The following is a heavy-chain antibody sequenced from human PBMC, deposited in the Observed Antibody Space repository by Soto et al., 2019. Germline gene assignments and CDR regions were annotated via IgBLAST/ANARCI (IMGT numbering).Heavy chain of an antibody. V-gene: IGHV4-61*01. J-gene: IGHJ5*02. D-gene: IGHD6-13*01. Sequence: SETLSLTCTVSGGSVSSGNYYWSWIRQPPGKGLEWIGYIYYSGSTNYNPSLKSRVTISVDTSKNQFSLKLSSVTAADTAVYYCSRGMKLVNWFDPWGQGNLVTVSS. CDR1: GGSVSSGNYY. CDR2: IYYSGST. CDR3: SRGMKLVNWFDP.